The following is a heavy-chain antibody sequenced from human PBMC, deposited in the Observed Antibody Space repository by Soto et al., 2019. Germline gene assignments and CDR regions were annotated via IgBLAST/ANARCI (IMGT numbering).Heavy chain of an antibody. CDR1: GFTFSSYW. Sequence: LRLSCAASGFTFSSYWMHWVRQSPGKGLVWVSRINSDGSSTSYADSVKGRFTISRDNAKNTLYLQMNSLRAEDTAVYYCARVHITMVRGVIISSYGMDVWGQGTTVTVSS. D-gene: IGHD3-10*01. CDR2: INSDGSST. V-gene: IGHV3-74*01. CDR3: ARVHITMVRGVIISSYGMDV. J-gene: IGHJ6*02.